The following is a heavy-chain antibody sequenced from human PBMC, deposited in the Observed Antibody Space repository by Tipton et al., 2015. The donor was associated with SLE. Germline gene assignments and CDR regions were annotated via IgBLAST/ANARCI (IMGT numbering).Heavy chain of an antibody. J-gene: IGHJ2*01. D-gene: IGHD3-9*01. CDR3: ARDQGYDILTGYSYWYFDL. Sequence: GSLRLSCAASGFTFSSYEMNWVRQAPGKGLEWVSYISSSGSTIYYADSVKGRFTISRDNAKNSLYLQMNSLRAEDTAVYYCARDQGYDILTGYSYWYFDLWGRGTLVTVSS. V-gene: IGHV3-48*03. CDR1: GFTFSSYE. CDR2: ISSSGSTI.